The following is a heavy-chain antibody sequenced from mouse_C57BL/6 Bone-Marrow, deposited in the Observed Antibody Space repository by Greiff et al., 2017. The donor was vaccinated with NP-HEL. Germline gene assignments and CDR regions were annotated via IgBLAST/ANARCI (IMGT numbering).Heavy chain of an antibody. CDR2: ISGGGGNT. Sequence: EVQLVESGGGLVKPGGSLKLSCAASGFTFSSYTMSWVRQTPEKRLEWVATISGGGGNTYYPDSVKGRFTISRDNAKNTLYLQMSSLRSEDTALYYCARRLSLYYFDYWGQGTTLTVSS. V-gene: IGHV5-9*01. J-gene: IGHJ2*01. D-gene: IGHD2-2*01. CDR3: ARRLSLYYFDY. CDR1: GFTFSSYT.